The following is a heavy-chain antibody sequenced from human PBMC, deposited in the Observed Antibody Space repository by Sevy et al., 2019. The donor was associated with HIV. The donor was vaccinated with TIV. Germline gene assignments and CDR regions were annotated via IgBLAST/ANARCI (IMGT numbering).Heavy chain of an antibody. CDR2: ISYDGSNK. Sequence: GGSLRLSCAASGFTFSSYAMHCVRQAPGKGLEWVAVISYDGSNKYYADSVKGRFTISRDNSKNTLYLQMNSLRAEDTAVYYCARSSILTTVTSYYYYGMDVWGQGTTVTVSS. V-gene: IGHV3-30-3*01. D-gene: IGHD4-17*01. CDR1: GFTFSSYA. CDR3: ARSSILTTVTSYYYYGMDV. J-gene: IGHJ6*02.